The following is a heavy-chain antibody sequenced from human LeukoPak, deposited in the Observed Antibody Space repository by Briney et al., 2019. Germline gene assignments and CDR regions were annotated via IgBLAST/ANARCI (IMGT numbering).Heavy chain of an antibody. CDR2: INSDGTET. V-gene: IGHV3-74*01. Sequence: GGSLRLSCAVSGFTFSSYWMHWVRQAPGKGLVWVSRINSDGTETHYADSVQGRFIISRDNAKNTLYLQMNSLRVEDTAVYYCGRFNEAESYWGQGALVTVSS. CDR1: GFTFSSYW. D-gene: IGHD1-1*01. CDR3: GRFNEAESY. J-gene: IGHJ4*02.